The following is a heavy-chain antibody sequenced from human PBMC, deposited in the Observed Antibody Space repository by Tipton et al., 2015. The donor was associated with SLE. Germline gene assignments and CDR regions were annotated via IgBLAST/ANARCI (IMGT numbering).Heavy chain of an antibody. V-gene: IGHV4-39*07. CDR2: INHSGST. CDR3: ASRGGGGSHFDY. Sequence: TLSLTCIVSGGSITTRSYYWGWIRQPPGKGLEWIGEINHSGSTNYNTSLKSRVTISLGTSKNQLSLKLTSVTAADTAVYFCASRGGGGSHFDYWGQGTLVSVSS. D-gene: IGHD3-16*01. J-gene: IGHJ4*02. CDR1: GGSITTRSYY.